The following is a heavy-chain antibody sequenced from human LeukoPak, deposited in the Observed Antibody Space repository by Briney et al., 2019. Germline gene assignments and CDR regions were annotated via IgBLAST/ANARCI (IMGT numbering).Heavy chain of an antibody. Sequence: GASLRLSCTASGFSFSSYSMNWVRQAHGKGLEWVAYSAYTGTIHYAASVRGRFAISRDNAKSSLFLQLNSLRAEDTAVYYCARDPHSLDYWGQGTLVTVSS. J-gene: IGHJ4*02. CDR2: SAYTGTI. CDR1: GFSFSSYS. CDR3: ARDPHSLDY. V-gene: IGHV3-48*01.